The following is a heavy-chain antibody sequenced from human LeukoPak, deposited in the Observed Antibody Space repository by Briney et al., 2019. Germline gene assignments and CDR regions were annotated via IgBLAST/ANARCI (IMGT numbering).Heavy chain of an antibody. CDR1: GFTFSSYW. V-gene: IGHV3-7*01. J-gene: IGHJ5*02. Sequence: PGGSLRLSCAASGFTFSSYWMSWVRQAPGKGLEWVANIKQDGSEKYYVDSVKGRFTISRDNAKNSLYLQMSSLRAEDTAVYYCVRDLNSGWYNWFDLWGQGTLVTVSS. CDR2: IKQDGSEK. CDR3: VRDLNSGWYNWFDL. D-gene: IGHD6-19*01.